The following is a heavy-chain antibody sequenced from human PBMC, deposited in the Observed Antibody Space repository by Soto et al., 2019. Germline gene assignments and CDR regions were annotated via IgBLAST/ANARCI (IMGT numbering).Heavy chain of an antibody. CDR2: TRSKVYSYHT. J-gene: IGHJ4*02. CDR1: GFTFSAHF. CDR3: AADIVGTGSY. Sequence: EVQLVESGGGLVQPGGSLRLSCAASGFTFSAHFMDWVRQAPGKGLEWVGLTRSKVYSYHTEDAASVKGRFTISRDDSKNSVYLQMNSLKTEDTAVYYCAADIVGTGSYWGQGTLVTVSS. D-gene: IGHD5-12*01. V-gene: IGHV3-72*01.